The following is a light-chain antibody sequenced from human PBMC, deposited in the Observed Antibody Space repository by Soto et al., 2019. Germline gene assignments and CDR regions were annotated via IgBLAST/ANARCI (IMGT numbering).Light chain of an antibody. V-gene: IGKV1-5*03. CDR1: ETISSW. CDR2: KAS. J-gene: IGKJ1*01. CDR3: HQYNSYSEA. Sequence: DIQMTQSPSTLSGSVGDRVTITCRASETISSWLAWYQQKPGKAPKLLIYKASTLKSGVPSRFSGSGSGKEFTLTISSLQPDDFATYYCHQYNSYSEAFGQGTKVELK.